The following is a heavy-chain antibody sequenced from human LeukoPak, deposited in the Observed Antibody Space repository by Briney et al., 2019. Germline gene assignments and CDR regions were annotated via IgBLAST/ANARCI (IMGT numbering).Heavy chain of an antibody. CDR1: GYTFTGYY. CDR2: INPNSGGT. Sequence: GASVKVSCKASGYTFTGYYMHWVRQAPGQGLEWMGWINPNSGGTNYAQKFQGRVTMTRDTSISTAYMELSRLRSDDTAVYYCASAGSGYCSSTSCPSYFDYWGQGTLVTVSS. D-gene: IGHD2-2*01. CDR3: ASAGSGYCSSTSCPSYFDY. V-gene: IGHV1-2*02. J-gene: IGHJ4*02.